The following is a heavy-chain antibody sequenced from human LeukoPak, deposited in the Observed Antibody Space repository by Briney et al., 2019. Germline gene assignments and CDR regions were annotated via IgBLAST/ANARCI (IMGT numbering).Heavy chain of an antibody. J-gene: IGHJ4*02. CDR2: ISRSSSYI. CDR1: GFTFSSYS. Sequence: GGSLRLSCAASGFTFSSYSLNWVRQAPGKGLEWVSSISRSSSYIFYADSVKGRFTTSRDNAKKSLYLQMNSLRAEDTAVYYCANFGCSSTSCLDYWGQGTLVTVSS. V-gene: IGHV3-21*01. D-gene: IGHD2-2*01. CDR3: ANFGCSSTSCLDY.